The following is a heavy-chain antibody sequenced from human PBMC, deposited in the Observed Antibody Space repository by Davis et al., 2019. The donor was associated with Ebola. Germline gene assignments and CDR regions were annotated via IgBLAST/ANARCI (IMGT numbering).Heavy chain of an antibody. V-gene: IGHV3-48*02. Sequence: GESLKISCAASGFTFSSYSMNWVRQAPGKGLEWVSYISSSSSTIYYADSVKGRFTISRDNAKNSLYLQMNSLRDEDTAVYYCAREAAEGNGSGSYYSYGMDVWGQGTTVTVSS. CDR1: GFTFSSYS. D-gene: IGHD3-10*01. CDR2: ISSSSSTI. CDR3: AREAAEGNGSGSYYSYGMDV. J-gene: IGHJ6*02.